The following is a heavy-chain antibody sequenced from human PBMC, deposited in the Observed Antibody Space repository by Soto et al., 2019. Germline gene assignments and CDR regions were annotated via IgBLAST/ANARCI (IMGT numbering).Heavy chain of an antibody. D-gene: IGHD5-12*01. CDR3: ARGYSGSFITY. Sequence: SVKVSCTASGCTFSSYTISWVRQAPGQGLEWMGRIIPILGIANYAQKFQGRVTITADKSTSTAYMELSSLRSEDTAVYYCARGYSGSFITYWGQGTLVTVSS. J-gene: IGHJ4*02. V-gene: IGHV1-69*02. CDR2: IIPILGIA. CDR1: GCTFSSYT.